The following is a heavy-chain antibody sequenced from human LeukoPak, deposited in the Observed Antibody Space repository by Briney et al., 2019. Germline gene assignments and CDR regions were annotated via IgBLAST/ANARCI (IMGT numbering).Heavy chain of an antibody. D-gene: IGHD3-16*01. CDR3: ARSAVQGGVWV. J-gene: IGHJ4*02. CDR1: RTTFSNYF. CDR2: IYPGDSDT. V-gene: IGHV5-51*01. Sequence: GESLKISCQGSRTTFSNYFIAWVRQMPGKGLEWMGIIYPGDSDTRYSPSFQGQVTISADKSNSTAYLQWSSLKASDTAMYYCARSAVQGGVWVWGQGTLVTVSS.